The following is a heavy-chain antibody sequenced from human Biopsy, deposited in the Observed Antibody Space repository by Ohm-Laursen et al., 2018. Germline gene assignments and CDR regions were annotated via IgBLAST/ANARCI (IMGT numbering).Heavy chain of an antibody. J-gene: IGHJ4*02. D-gene: IGHD1-1*01. Sequence: TQPLTQPYTLSGLPLRCSGKRMSWVPQPPGKALEWHVCLYWDDHEFYTPSLRARLTVSKDTSKNHVVVTLTNMGPVDTATYYCARHRADNFGALEYWGQGILVTASS. CDR1: GLPLRCSGKR. CDR3: ARHRADNFGALEY. V-gene: IGHV2-70*04. CDR2: LYWDDHE.